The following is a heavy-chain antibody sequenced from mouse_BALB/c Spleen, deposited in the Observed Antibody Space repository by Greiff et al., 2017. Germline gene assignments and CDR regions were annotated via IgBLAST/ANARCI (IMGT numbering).Heavy chain of an antibody. V-gene: IGHV2-4-1*01. CDR1: GFPLTSYG. J-gene: IGHJ3*01. Sequence: VQLQQSGPGLVQPSQSLSITCTVSGFPLTSYGVHWVRQSPGKGLEWLGVIWSCGSTDYNAAFISRLSISKDSSKSQVFFKMNSLQADDTAIYYCARNCGSGYVAWFAYWGQGTLVTVSA. CDR3: ARNCGSGYVAWFAY. D-gene: IGHD3-1*01. CDR2: IWSCGST.